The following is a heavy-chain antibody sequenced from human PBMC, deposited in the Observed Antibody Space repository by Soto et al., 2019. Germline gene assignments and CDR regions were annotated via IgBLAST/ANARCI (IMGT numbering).Heavy chain of an antibody. CDR2: ISSSSSTI. Sequence: EVQLVESGGGLVQPGGSLRLSCAASGFTFSSYSMNWVRQAPGKGLEWVSYISSSSSTIYYADSVKGRFTISRDNAKNSLYLQMNSLRDEDTAVYYCEGDPPGTVDYSDDGAYYYYGMDVLGPGTTVTGSS. CDR1: GFTFSSYS. CDR3: EGDPPGTVDYSDDGAYYYYGMDV. V-gene: IGHV3-48*02. J-gene: IGHJ6*02. D-gene: IGHD4-17*01.